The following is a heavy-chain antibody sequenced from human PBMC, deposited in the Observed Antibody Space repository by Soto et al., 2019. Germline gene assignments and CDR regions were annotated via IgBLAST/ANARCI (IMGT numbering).Heavy chain of an antibody. J-gene: IGHJ3*02. CDR2: ISSSSSYI. V-gene: IGHV3-21*01. CDR1: GFTFSTYS. Sequence: EVQLVESGGGLVKPGGSLRLSCAASGFTFSTYSMNWVRQAPGKGLEWVSSISSSSSYIYYADSVKGRFTISRDNAKNSLYLQMNSLRAEDTAVYYCARDRYSSGWYHAFDIWGQGKMVTVSS. CDR3: ARDRYSSGWYHAFDI. D-gene: IGHD6-19*01.